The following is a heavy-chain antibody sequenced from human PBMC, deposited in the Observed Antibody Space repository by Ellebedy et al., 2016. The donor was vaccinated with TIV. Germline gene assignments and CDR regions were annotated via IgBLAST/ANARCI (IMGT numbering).Heavy chain of an antibody. D-gene: IGHD2-15*01. V-gene: IGHV4-34*01. Sequence: SETLSLTCAVYGGSFSGFYWSWIRQSPGKGLEWIGEINQSGATNYSPSLKSRVSISVDTSRNQFSLTLRSVTAADTAVYYCARSLNWDVVVLVLPKDNFDNWGQGTLVTVSS. CDR2: INQSGAT. J-gene: IGHJ4*02. CDR1: GGSFSGFY. CDR3: ARSLNWDVVVLVLPKDNFDN.